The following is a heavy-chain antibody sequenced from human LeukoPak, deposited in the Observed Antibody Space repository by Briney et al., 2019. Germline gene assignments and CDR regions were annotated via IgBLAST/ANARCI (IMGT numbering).Heavy chain of an antibody. CDR1: GFTFSSYA. J-gene: IGHJ1*01. CDR2: ISGSGGST. V-gene: IGHV3-23*01. Sequence: GGSLRLSCAASGFTFSSYAMSWVRQAPGKGLEWVSAISGSGGSTYYADSVKGRFTISRDNSKNTLYLQMNSLRAEDTAVYYCARKVGQWLVTVAEYFQHWGQGTLVTVSS. D-gene: IGHD6-19*01. CDR3: ARKVGQWLVTVAEYFQH.